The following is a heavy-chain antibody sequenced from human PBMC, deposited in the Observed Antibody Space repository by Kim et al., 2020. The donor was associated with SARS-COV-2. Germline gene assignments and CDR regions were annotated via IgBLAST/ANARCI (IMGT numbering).Heavy chain of an antibody. D-gene: IGHD6-25*01. CDR1: GFTFSTYT. V-gene: IGHV3-23*01. CDR2: ISGSGGST. J-gene: IGHJ4*02. Sequence: GGSLRLSCTASGFTFSTYTLNWVRQAPGKGLEWVSAISGSGGSTYYAYSVKGRFTISRDNSKNTLYLQMNSLRADDTAIYYCAKDPAAWGQGTLVTASS. CDR3: AKDPAA.